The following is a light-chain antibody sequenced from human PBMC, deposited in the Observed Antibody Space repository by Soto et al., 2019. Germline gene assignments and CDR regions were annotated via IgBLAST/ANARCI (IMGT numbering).Light chain of an antibody. CDR2: EVT. CDR1: SSDVGGYNF. Sequence: QSVLTQPPSASGSPGQSVTISCTGTSSDVGGYNFVSWYQQHPGKAPQLIIYEVTKRPSGVPDRFSGSKSGNTASLTVSGLQTEDEADYYCSSYADTNNYVLGYGTKVT. CDR3: SSYADTNNYV. J-gene: IGLJ1*01. V-gene: IGLV2-8*01.